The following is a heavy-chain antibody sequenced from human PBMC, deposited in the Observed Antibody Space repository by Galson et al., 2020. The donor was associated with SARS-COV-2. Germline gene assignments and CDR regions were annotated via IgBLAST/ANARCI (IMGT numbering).Heavy chain of an antibody. J-gene: IGHJ6*02. CDR2: ISSNSEYI. D-gene: IGHD3-10*02. V-gene: IGHV3-21*01. Sequence: GGSLRLSCAVSGFTFNSYTMSWVRQAPGKGPEWVSSISSNSEYIYYVDSLKGRFTISRDNAKNSLYLQMNSLRAEDTAVYYCAREASWAMFCIDVWGQGTRVTVSS. CDR1: GFTFNSYT. CDR3: AREASWAMFCIDV.